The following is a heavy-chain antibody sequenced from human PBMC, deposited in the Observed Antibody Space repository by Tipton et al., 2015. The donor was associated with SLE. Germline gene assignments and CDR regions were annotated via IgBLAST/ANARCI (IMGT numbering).Heavy chain of an antibody. CDR3: VRYMTKVTPYNYYVLDV. CDR1: GGSISTYY. Sequence: TLSLTCTVSGGSISTYYWSWIRQPPGKGLEWIGYVHNSGSSNYNPSLKSRVTFSVDTSKNQVSLKLTSVTAADTALYYCVRYMTKVTPYNYYVLDVWGQGTTVIVSS. V-gene: IGHV4-59*08. J-gene: IGHJ6*02. CDR2: VHNSGSS. D-gene: IGHD4-17*01.